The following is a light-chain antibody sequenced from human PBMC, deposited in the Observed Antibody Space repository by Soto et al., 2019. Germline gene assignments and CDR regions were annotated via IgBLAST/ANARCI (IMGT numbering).Light chain of an antibody. CDR3: QHYNNWPRA. Sequence: EIVMTQSPATLSVSPGERATLSCRASQGVSSNLAWYQQKPGQAPRLLIYGASTRATGIPARFSGSGSGTEFTLNISSLQSEDFAIYYCQHYNNWPRAFGQGTKLEI. CDR2: GAS. CDR1: QGVSSN. V-gene: IGKV3-15*01. J-gene: IGKJ2*01.